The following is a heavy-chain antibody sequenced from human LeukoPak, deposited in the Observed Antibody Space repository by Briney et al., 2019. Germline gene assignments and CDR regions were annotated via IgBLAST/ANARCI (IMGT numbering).Heavy chain of an antibody. CDR1: GFTFSDHY. CDR2: IKQDGSEK. CDR3: ARVRSGLGIVHFDY. J-gene: IGHJ4*02. D-gene: IGHD2-21*01. Sequence: GGSLRLSCAASGFTFSDHYMDWVRQAPGKGLEWVANIKQDGSEKYYVDSVKGRFTISRDNAKNSLYLQMNSLRAEDTAVYYCARVRSGLGIVHFDYWGQGTLVTVSS. V-gene: IGHV3-7*01.